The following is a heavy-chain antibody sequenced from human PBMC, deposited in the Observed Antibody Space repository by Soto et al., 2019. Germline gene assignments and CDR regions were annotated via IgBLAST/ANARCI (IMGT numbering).Heavy chain of an antibody. V-gene: IGHV4-39*01. Sequence: LSLTCTVSGDSIYNSIDYWGWIRQAPGKGLEWIGSIYYSGTTYYNPSLKSRVTISVDTSKNQFSLKLSSVTAADTGVYFCARQLMWIRNANNDFWGQGTRVTVSS. J-gene: IGHJ4*02. CDR2: IYYSGTT. CDR3: ARQLMWIRNANNDF. D-gene: IGHD5-18*01. CDR1: GDSIYNSIDY.